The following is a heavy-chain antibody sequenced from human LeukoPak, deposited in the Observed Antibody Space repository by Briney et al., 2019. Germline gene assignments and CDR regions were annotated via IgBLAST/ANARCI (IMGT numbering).Heavy chain of an antibody. Sequence: GGSLRLSCAASGFTFSDYSMNWVRQAPGKGLEWVSSISSRSTYRYYADSVKGRFTISRDNAKNSLCLQMNSLRAEDAAVYYCARDMTTATTCYLQHWGQGTLVTVSS. CDR3: ARDMTTATTCYLQH. CDR2: ISSRSTYR. J-gene: IGHJ1*01. V-gene: IGHV3-21*06. D-gene: IGHD4-17*01. CDR1: GFTFSDYS.